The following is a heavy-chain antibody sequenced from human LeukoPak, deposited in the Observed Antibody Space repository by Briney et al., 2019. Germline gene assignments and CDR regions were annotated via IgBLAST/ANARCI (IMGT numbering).Heavy chain of an antibody. V-gene: IGHV1-69*05. J-gene: IGHJ4*02. CDR1: GGTFSSYA. D-gene: IGHD3-22*01. Sequence: SVKVSCKASGGTFSSYANSWVRQAPGQGLGWMGGIIPIFGTANYAQKFQGRVTITTDESTSTAYMELSSLRSEDTAVYYCASDEPYYYDSSGGLDYWGQGTLVTVSS. CDR3: ASDEPYYYDSSGGLDY. CDR2: IIPIFGTA.